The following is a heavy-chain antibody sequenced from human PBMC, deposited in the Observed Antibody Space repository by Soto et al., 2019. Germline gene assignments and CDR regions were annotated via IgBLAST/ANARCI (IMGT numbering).Heavy chain of an antibody. V-gene: IGHV3-48*03. J-gene: IGHJ4*02. CDR3: VRFGGAAAGPGDY. CDR2: ISSSGTTI. CDR1: EFTFSSYE. D-gene: IGHD6-13*01. Sequence: GGSLTLSCVASEFTFSSYEMNWVRQAPGKRLEWVSYISSSGTTIYYTDSVKGRFTISRDNAKKSLYLQMNSLRAEDTAVYYCVRFGGAAAGPGDYWGQGTLVTVSS.